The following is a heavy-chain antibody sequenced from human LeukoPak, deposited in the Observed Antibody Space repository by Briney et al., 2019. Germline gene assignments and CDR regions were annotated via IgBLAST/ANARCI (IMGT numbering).Heavy chain of an antibody. CDR2: ISSNGGST. J-gene: IGHJ4*02. CDR3: AREVEYYDFWSGYNRPQYYFDY. V-gene: IGHV3-64*01. Sequence: GGSLRLSCAASGFTFSSYAMHWVRQAPGKGLEYVSAISSNGGSTNYANSVKGRFTISRDNSKNTLYLQMGSLRAEDMAVYYCAREVEYYDFWSGYNRPQYYFDYWGQGTLVTVSS. D-gene: IGHD3-3*01. CDR1: GFTFSSYA.